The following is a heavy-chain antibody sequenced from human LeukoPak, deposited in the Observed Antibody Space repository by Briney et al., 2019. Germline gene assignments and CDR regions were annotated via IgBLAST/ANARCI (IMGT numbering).Heavy chain of an antibody. D-gene: IGHD2-21*02. J-gene: IGHJ4*02. V-gene: IGHV3-53*01. CDR1: GFTVSSTY. CDR3: ARTFCGGDCQSWDK. Sequence: GGSLRLSCAASGFTVSSTYMSWVRQAPGEGLEWVSLIHGDGKTDYSDSVKGRFTVSRDNSKNTLYLQMNSLRDEDTAVYYCARTFCGGDCQSWDKWGQGTLVTVSS. CDR2: IHGDGKT.